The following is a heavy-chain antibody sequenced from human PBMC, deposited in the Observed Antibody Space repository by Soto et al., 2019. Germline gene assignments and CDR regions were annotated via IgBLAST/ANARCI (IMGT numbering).Heavy chain of an antibody. CDR1: GGSISSTNYY. J-gene: IGHJ5*02. CDR3: AGGNSSRWYWFDP. CDR2: IYYNGNT. V-gene: IGHV4-31*03. Sequence: QVQLPESGPGLVNPSQTLSLTCNVSGGSISSTNYYWSWIRRHPGKGLEWIGYIYYNGNTYYNPSLKSRVTISVDTSKNQFSLKLSSVTAADTAVYYCAGGNSSRWYWFDPWGQGTLVTVSS. D-gene: IGHD6-13*01.